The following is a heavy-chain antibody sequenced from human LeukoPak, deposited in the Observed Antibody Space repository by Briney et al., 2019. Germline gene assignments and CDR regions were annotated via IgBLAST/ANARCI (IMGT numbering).Heavy chain of an antibody. J-gene: IGHJ4*02. CDR1: GFTFSSYE. D-gene: IGHD5-12*01. CDR2: ISSSGTAI. Sequence: GGSLRLSCAASGFTFSSYEMNWVRQAPGKGLEWVSYISSSGTAIYYADSVKGRFTISRDNAKNLLYLLMNSLRAEDTAVYYCARGSVDIVATSFAYWGQGTLVTVSS. V-gene: IGHV3-48*03. CDR3: ARGSVDIVATSFAY.